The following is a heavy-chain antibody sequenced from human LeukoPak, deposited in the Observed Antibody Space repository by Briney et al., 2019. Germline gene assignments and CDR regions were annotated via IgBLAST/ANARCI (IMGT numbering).Heavy chain of an antibody. J-gene: IGHJ6*03. V-gene: IGHV3-23*01. Sequence: GGSLRLSCAASGFTFSSYAMSWVRQAPGKGLEWVSAISGSGGSTYYADSVKGRFTISRDNSKNTLYLQMNSLRAEDTAVYYCASLLRRGEQLAYMDVWGKGTTVTVSS. CDR1: GFTFSSYA. D-gene: IGHD6-6*01. CDR3: ASLLRRGEQLAYMDV. CDR2: ISGSGGST.